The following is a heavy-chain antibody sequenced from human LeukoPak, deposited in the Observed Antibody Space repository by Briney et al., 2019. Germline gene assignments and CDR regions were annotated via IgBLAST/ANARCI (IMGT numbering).Heavy chain of an antibody. D-gene: IGHD3-9*01. Sequence: PSGTLSLTCAVSGGSISSSNWWSWVRQPPGKGLEWIGEIYHSGSTNYNPSLKSRVTISVDTSKNQFSLKLSSVTAADTAVYYCAREALAEGYFDWLLSPLNYFDYWGQGTLVTVSS. CDR3: AREALAEGYFDWLLSPLNYFDY. CDR1: GGSISSSNW. CDR2: IYHSGST. J-gene: IGHJ4*02. V-gene: IGHV4-4*02.